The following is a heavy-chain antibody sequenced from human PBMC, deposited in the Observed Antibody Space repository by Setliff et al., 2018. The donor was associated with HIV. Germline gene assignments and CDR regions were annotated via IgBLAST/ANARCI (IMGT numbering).Heavy chain of an antibody. CDR1: GFSFRNYW. Sequence: GGSLRLSCEASGFSFRNYWMTWVRQAPGKGLEWVANIKQDGGEEFYVDSVKGRFTISRDNAKNPLYLQMSSLRVEDTAVYYCARDYHCTNGVCYLTGCFDYLGQGTRVTVSS. V-gene: IGHV3-7*01. J-gene: IGHJ4*02. CDR3: ARDYHCTNGVCYLTGCFDY. D-gene: IGHD2-8*01. CDR2: IKQDGGEE.